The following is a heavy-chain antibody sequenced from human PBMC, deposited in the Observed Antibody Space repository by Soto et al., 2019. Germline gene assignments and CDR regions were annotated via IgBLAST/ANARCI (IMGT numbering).Heavy chain of an antibody. CDR3: ARDPEYYYDSSGYYFDY. CDR2: IIPIFGTA. V-gene: IGHV1-69*06. D-gene: IGHD3-22*01. CDR1: GGTFSSYA. Sequence: QVQLVQSGAEVKKPGSSVKVSCKASGGTFSSYAISWVRQAPGQGLERMGGIIPIFGTANYAQKFQGRVTITADKSTSTAYMELSSLRSEDTAVYYCARDPEYYYDSSGYYFDYWGQGTLVTVSS. J-gene: IGHJ4*02.